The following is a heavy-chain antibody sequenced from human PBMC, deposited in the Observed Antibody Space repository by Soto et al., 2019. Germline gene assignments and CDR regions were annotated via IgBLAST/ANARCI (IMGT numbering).Heavy chain of an antibody. J-gene: IGHJ6*02. D-gene: IGHD6-6*01. Sequence: GESLKISCKGSGYSFTSYWIGWVRQMPGKGLEWMGIIYPGDSDTRYSPSFQGQVTISADKSISTAYLQWSSLKASDTAMYYCARLGQLVPLYYYYYGMDVWGQGTTVTVSS. CDR2: IYPGDSDT. CDR3: ARLGQLVPLYYYYYGMDV. V-gene: IGHV5-51*01. CDR1: GYSFTSYW.